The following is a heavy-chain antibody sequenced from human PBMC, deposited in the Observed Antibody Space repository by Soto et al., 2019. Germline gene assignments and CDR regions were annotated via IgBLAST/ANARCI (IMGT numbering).Heavy chain of an antibody. CDR1: GFTFSSYE. CDR2: ISSSGRTI. V-gene: IGHV3-48*03. Sequence: EVQLVESGGGLVQPGGSLRLSCAASGFTFSSYEMNWVRQAPGKGLEWVSYISSSGRTIYYADSVKGRFTISRDNAKSSLSVRMNRLRAEDTAVYYCTRSGYNWNDGARGYFGYLGEGTLVTVS. CDR3: TRSGYNWNDGARGYFGY. J-gene: IGHJ4*02. D-gene: IGHD1-20*01.